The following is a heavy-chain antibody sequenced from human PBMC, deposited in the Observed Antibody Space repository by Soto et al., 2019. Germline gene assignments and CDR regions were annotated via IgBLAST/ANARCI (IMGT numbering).Heavy chain of an antibody. J-gene: IGHJ4*02. CDR3: ARGQSGSGGGYFDY. CDR2: ISSSGSPI. D-gene: IGHD6-25*01. CDR1: GFTFSSYE. Sequence: PGGSLRLSCAASGFTFSSYEMNWVRQAPGKGLEWVSYISSSGSPIYYADSVKGRFTISRDNAKNSLYLQMNSLRAEDTAVYYCARGQSGSGGGYFDYWGQETLVTVSS. V-gene: IGHV3-48*03.